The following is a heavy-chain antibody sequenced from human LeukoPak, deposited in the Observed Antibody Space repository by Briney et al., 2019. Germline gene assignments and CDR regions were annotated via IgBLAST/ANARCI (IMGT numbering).Heavy chain of an antibody. J-gene: IGHJ5*02. CDR1: GGSISSGGYY. D-gene: IGHD4-11*01. Sequence: TLSLTCTVSGGSISSGGYYWSWIRQHPGKGLEWIGYIYYSGSTYYNPSLKSRVTISVDTSKNQFSLKLSSVTAADTAVYYCARTNDYSNSLNWFDPWGQGTLVTVSS. V-gene: IGHV4-31*03. CDR3: ARTNDYSNSLNWFDP. CDR2: IYYSGST.